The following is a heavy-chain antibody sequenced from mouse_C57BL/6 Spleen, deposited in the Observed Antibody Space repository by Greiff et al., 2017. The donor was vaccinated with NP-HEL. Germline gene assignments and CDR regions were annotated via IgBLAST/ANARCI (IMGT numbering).Heavy chain of an antibody. J-gene: IGHJ2*01. CDR1: GFTFSSYA. CDR2: ISSGGDYI. D-gene: IGHD1-1*01. Sequence: EVKLVESGEGLVKPGGSLKLSCAASGFTFSSYAMSWVRQTPEKRLEWVAYISSGGDYIYYADTVKGRFTISRDNARNTLYLQMSSLKSEDTAMYYSTRDYYGNSSSFDYWGKGTTLTVSS. V-gene: IGHV5-9-1*02. CDR3: TRDYYGNSSSFDY.